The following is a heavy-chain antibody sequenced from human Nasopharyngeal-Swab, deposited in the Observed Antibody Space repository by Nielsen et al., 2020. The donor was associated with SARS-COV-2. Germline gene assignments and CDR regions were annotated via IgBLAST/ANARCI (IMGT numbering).Heavy chain of an antibody. CDR3: ARVDCSISNCFSHGAGPMCVDP. V-gene: IGHV4-39*02. CDR1: GGSLTHNDYY. D-gene: IGHD2-2*01. CDR2: VYWTGNA. J-gene: IGHJ5*02. Sequence: SETLSLTCTVSGGSLTHNDYYWGWIRQPPGKGLDWIGSVYWTGNAYYNPTVKGRVAMSVDTSKNQFSLTLRSVRAADTAYYYCARVDCSISNCFSHGAGPMCVDPWGLGTLVTASS.